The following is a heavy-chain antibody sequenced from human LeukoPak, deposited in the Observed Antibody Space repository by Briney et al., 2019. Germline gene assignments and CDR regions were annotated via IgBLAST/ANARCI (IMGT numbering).Heavy chain of an antibody. CDR2: ISAYNGNT. D-gene: IGHD4-17*01. CDR3: AKDLHYGDYGDY. J-gene: IGHJ4*02. V-gene: IGHV1-18*01. Sequence: ASVKVSCKASGYTFTSYGISWVRQAPGQGLEWMGWISAYNGNTNYAQKLQGRVTITTDTSTSTAYMELRSLRSDDTAVYYWAKDLHYGDYGDYWGQGTLVSVFS. CDR1: GYTFTSYG.